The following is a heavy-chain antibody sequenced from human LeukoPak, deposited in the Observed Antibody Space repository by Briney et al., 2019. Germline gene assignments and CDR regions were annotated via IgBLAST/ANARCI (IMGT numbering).Heavy chain of an antibody. CDR2: ISGSGGST. Sequence: GGSLRLSCAASGFTFSSYAMSWVRQAPGKGLEWVSAISGSGGSTYYADSVKGRFTISRDNSKNTLYLQMNSLRAEDTAVYYCAKDYGSGSYYRSQTFDYWAREPWSPSPQ. CDR1: GFTFSSYA. J-gene: IGHJ4*02. CDR3: AKDYGSGSYYRSQTFDY. D-gene: IGHD3-10*01. V-gene: IGHV3-23*01.